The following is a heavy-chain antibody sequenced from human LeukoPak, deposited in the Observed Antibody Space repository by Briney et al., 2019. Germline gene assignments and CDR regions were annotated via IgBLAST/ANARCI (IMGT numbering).Heavy chain of an antibody. D-gene: IGHD5-24*01. J-gene: IGHJ4*02. Sequence: PSETLSLTCTVSGGSISSYYWSWIRQPPGMGLEWIGYIYYSGSTNYNPSLKSRVTISVDTSKNQFSLKLSSVTAADTAVYYCARARGDGYNRRFSALDYWGQGTLVTVSS. CDR1: GGSISSYY. CDR3: ARARGDGYNRRFSALDY. CDR2: IYYSGST. V-gene: IGHV4-59*01.